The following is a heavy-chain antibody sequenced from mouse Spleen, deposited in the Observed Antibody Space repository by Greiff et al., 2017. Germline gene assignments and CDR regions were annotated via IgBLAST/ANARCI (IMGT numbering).Heavy chain of an antibody. CDR1: GFSLTSHG. J-gene: IGHJ4*01. V-gene: IGHV2-9*02. CDR3: ARGSMDY. CDR2: IWAGGAT. Sequence: VKLVESGPGLVAPSQSLSITCTVSGFSLTSHGVHWVRLSPGKGLEWLGIIWAGGATSYKSALMSRLSISKDDSKSQVFLEVNSLQTDDTAIYYCARGSMDYWGQGTSVTVSS.